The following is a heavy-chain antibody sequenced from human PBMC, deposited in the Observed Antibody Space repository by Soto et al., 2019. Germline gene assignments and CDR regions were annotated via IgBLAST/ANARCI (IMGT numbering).Heavy chain of an antibody. V-gene: IGHV3-48*03. J-gene: IGHJ5*02. CDR2: ISSSGSTI. CDR1: GFTFSSYE. Sequence: GGSPRLSCAASGFTFSSYEMNWVRQAPGKGLEWVSCISSSGSTIYYADSVKGRFTISRDNAKNSLYLQMNSLRAEDTAVYYCARGPRNWFDPWGQGTLVTVSS. CDR3: ARGPRNWFDP.